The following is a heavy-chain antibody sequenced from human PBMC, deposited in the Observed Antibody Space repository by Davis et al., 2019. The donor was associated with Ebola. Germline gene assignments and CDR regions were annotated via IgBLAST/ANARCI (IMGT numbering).Heavy chain of an antibody. CDR2: LGLSGDT. J-gene: IGHJ3*01. CDR1: GFTFSSYA. V-gene: IGHV3-23*01. Sequence: GESLKISCAASGFTFSSYAMSWVRRAPGKGLEWVSTLGLSGDTYYADSVKGRFTISRDNSMNTLHLQMNSLRVEDTAIYYCAKDTSNVWFDVWGQGTMVTVSS. CDR3: AKDTSNVWFDV. D-gene: IGHD1-26*01.